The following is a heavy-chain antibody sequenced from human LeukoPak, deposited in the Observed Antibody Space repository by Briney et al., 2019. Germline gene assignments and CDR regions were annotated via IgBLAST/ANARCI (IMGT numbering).Heavy chain of an antibody. CDR3: AKPRDGYNSFDY. CDR1: GFTFSSYW. J-gene: IGHJ4*02. V-gene: IGHV3-30*02. CDR2: IRYDGSNK. Sequence: GGSLRLSCAASGFTFSSYWMSWVRQAPGKGLEWVAFIRYDGSNKYYADSVKGRFTISRDNSKNTLYLQMNSLRAEDTAVYYCAKPRDGYNSFDYWGQGTLVTVSS. D-gene: IGHD5-24*01.